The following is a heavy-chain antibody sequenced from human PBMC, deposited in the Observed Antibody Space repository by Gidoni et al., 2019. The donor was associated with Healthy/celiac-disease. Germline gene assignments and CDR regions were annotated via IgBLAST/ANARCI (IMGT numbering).Heavy chain of an antibody. J-gene: IGHJ1*01. D-gene: IGHD4-17*01. CDR3: AKDSRTGYGDYPYFQH. V-gene: IGHV3-23*01. Sequence: EVQLLESGGGLVQPGGSLRLSCAASGFTFGSYAMGWVRQAPGKGLEWVSAISGSGGSTYYADSVKGRFTISRDNSKNTLYLQMNSLRAEDTAVYYCAKDSRTGYGDYPYFQHWGQGTLVTVSS. CDR1: GFTFGSYA. CDR2: ISGSGGST.